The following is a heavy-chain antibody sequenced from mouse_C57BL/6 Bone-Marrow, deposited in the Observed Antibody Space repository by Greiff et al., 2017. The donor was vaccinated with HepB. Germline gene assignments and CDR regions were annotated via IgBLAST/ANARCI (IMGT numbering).Heavy chain of an antibody. J-gene: IGHJ2*01. Sequence: EVQLQQSGPELVKPGASVKISCKASGYTFTDYYMNWVKQSHGKSLEWIGDINPNNGGTSYNQKFKGKATLTVDKSSSTAYMELRSLTSEDSAVYYCARKIYYDYDVFDYWGQGTTLTVSS. CDR2: INPNNGGT. V-gene: IGHV1-26*01. D-gene: IGHD2-4*01. CDR1: GYTFTDYY. CDR3: ARKIYYDYDVFDY.